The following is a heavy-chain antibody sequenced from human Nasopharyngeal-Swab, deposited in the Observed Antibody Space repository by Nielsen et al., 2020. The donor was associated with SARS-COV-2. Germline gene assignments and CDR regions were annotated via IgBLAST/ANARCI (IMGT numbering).Heavy chain of an antibody. Sequence: LRLSCTVSGGSISSGGYYWSWIRQHPGKGLEWIGYIYYSGSTYYNPSLKSRVTISVDTSKNQFSLKLSSVTAADTAVYYCARGNNDFWSGYVYWGQGTLATVSS. D-gene: IGHD3-3*01. CDR2: IYYSGST. V-gene: IGHV4-31*03. J-gene: IGHJ4*02. CDR1: GGSISSGGYY. CDR3: ARGNNDFWSGYVY.